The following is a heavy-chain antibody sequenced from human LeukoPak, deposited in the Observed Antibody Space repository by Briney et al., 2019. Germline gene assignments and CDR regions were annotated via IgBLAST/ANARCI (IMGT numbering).Heavy chain of an antibody. D-gene: IGHD3-10*01. J-gene: IGHJ6*03. CDR1: GYTFTNYA. CDR3: ARSGGSGSYYARYYYYYMDV. Sequence: ASVKVSCRASGYTFTNYAMNWVRQAPGQGLEWMGWINTNTGNATYAQGFTGRFVFSLDTSVSTAYLQISSLKAEDTAVYYCARSGGSGSYYARYYYYYMDVWGKGTTVTVSS. V-gene: IGHV7-4-1*02. CDR2: INTNTGNA.